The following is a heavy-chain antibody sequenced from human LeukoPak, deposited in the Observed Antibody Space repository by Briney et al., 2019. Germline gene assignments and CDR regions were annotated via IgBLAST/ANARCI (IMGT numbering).Heavy chain of an antibody. V-gene: IGHV4-4*07. CDR3: ARSISWYSYLDY. CDR2: IYTSGDT. J-gene: IGHJ4*02. CDR1: GGSMTGYY. Sequence: PSETLSLTRTLSGGSMTGYYWSWLRQPAGKGLDWIGRIYTSGDTNYNPSLKSRVTMSVDTSKNQFSLKLTSVTAADTAVYYCARSISWYSYLDYWGQGTLVTVSS. D-gene: IGHD6-13*01.